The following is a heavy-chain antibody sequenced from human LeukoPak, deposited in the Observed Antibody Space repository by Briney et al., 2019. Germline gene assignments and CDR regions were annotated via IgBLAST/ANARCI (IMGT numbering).Heavy chain of an antibody. D-gene: IGHD1-1*01. Sequence: PGGPLRLSCAVSGFTFSNFWMSWVRQAPGRGLEWVANIHPEGNEKYHVESVKGRFTISRDYAKNSLFLQMNGLRVEDTAVYYCARGDDFSGDHWGQGTLVTVSS. J-gene: IGHJ4*02. V-gene: IGHV3-7*04. CDR2: IHPEGNEK. CDR3: ARGDDFSGDH. CDR1: GFTFSNFW.